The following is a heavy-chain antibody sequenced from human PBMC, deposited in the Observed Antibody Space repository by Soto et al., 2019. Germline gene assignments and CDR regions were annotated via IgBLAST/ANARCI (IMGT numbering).Heavy chain of an antibody. CDR3: ARGGGVHDYGDYNWYFDL. D-gene: IGHD4-17*01. Sequence: GGSLRLSCAASGFTFSSYWMSWVRQAPGKGLEWVANIKQDGSEKYYVDSVKGRFTISRDNAKNSLYLQMNSLRAEDTAVYYCARGGGVHDYGDYNWYFDLWGRGTLVTVSS. J-gene: IGHJ2*01. CDR2: IKQDGSEK. CDR1: GFTFSSYW. V-gene: IGHV3-7*01.